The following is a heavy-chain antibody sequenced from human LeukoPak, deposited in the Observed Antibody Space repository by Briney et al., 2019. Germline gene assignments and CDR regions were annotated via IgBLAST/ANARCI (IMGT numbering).Heavy chain of an antibody. CDR2: IHMSGST. V-gene: IGHV4-4*07. CDR1: GDSINSYH. J-gene: IGHJ4*02. Sequence: SETLSLTCTVSGDSINSYHWSWIRQPAGKGLEWIGRIHMSGSTNYNPSLRSRVAISMDNSENQFSLKLKSVTAADTAVYYCARDDSSRDDSGGYHYWGQGTLVTISS. D-gene: IGHD3-22*01. CDR3: ARDDSSRDDSGGYHY.